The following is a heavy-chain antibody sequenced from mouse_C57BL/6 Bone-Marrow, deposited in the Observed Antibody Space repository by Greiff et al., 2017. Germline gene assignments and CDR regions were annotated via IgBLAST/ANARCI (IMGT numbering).Heavy chain of an antibody. CDR2: LHPNSGST. V-gene: IGHV1-64*01. CDR3: ARGIYYDYDVPFFFDC. CDR1: GYTFTSYW. Sequence: VQLQQPGAELVKPGASVKLSCKASGYTFTSYWMHWVKQRPGQGLEWIGMLHPNSGSTNYNEKFQSKATLTVDKSYSTAYMQLSILTSEDSAVYYCARGIYYDYDVPFFFDCWCQGTTLTVSS. J-gene: IGHJ2*01. D-gene: IGHD2-4*01.